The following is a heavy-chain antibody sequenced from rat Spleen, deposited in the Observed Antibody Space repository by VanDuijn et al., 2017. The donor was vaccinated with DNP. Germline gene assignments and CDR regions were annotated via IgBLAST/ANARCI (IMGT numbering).Heavy chain of an antibody. V-gene: IGHV5-25*01. D-gene: IGHD1-4*01. CDR1: GFSFSNYY. Sequence: EVQLVESGGGLVQPGRSLKLSCAASGFSFSNYYMAWVRQAPTKGLEWVATITTSGGATYYRDSVKGRFTVSRNNAESTLYLQMDSLRSDDTATYYCATSPGPNWFAHWGQGTLVTVSS. CDR3: ATSPGPNWFAH. J-gene: IGHJ3*01. CDR2: ITTSGGAT.